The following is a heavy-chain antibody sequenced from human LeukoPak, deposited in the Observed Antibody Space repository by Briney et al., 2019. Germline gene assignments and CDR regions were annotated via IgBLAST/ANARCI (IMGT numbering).Heavy chain of an antibody. D-gene: IGHD5-18*01. V-gene: IGHV1-69*05. CDR2: ITPIFGTA. CDR1: GGTFSSYA. CDR3: AREGGYSYADAFDI. J-gene: IGHJ3*02. Sequence: GSSVKVSCKASGGTFSSYAISWVRQAPGQGLEWMGGITPIFGTANYAQKFQGRVTITTDESTSTAYMELSSLRSEDTAVYYCAREGGYSYADAFDIWGQGTMVTASS.